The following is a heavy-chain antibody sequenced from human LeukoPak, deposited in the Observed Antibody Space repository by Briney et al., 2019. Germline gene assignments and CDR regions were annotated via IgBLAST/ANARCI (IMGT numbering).Heavy chain of an antibody. CDR3: ARDRGRVVPAAIFWFDP. CDR2: INHSGST. Sequence: SETLSLTCAVYGGSFSGYYWSCIRQPPGKGLEWIGEINHSGSTNYNPSLKSRVTVSVDTSKNQFSLKLSSVTAADTAVYYCARDRGRVVPAAIFWFDPWGQGTLVTVSS. V-gene: IGHV4-34*01. D-gene: IGHD2-2*02. CDR1: GGSFSGYY. J-gene: IGHJ5*02.